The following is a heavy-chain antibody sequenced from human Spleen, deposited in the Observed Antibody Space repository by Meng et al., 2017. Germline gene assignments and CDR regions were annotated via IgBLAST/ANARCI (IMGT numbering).Heavy chain of an antibody. CDR1: GGSISSSNW. V-gene: IGHV4-4*02. CDR3: ARGYRSKWWYFDY. D-gene: IGHD2-15*01. Sequence: QVQLQESGPGLVKPSGTLSLTCAVSGGSISSSNWWSWVRQPPGKGLEWIGEIYHDGSTDYNPSLKSRVTISVDRSNNQFSLRLTSVTAADTAIYYCARGYRSKWWYFDYWGHGTLVTVSS. CDR2: IYHDGST. J-gene: IGHJ4*01.